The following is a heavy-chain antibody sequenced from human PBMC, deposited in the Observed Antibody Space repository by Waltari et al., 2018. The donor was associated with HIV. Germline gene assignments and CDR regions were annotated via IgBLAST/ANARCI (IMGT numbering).Heavy chain of an antibody. D-gene: IGHD3-10*01. V-gene: IGHV5-51*03. CDR1: EYSFASYW. CDR3: ARLKAGADNAFDL. J-gene: IGHJ3*01. Sequence: EMQLVQSGTEMRRSGESLKISCRASEYSFASYWVGWVRQKTGQGMEWMGINYPGDSETTYSPPFQGQGTLSVDKSLDTAYLQWGSLRSADTAMYYCARLKAGADNAFDLWGRGTMVIVSS. CDR2: NYPGDSET.